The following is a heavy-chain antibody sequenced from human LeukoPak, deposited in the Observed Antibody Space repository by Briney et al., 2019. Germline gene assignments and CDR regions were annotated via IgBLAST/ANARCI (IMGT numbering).Heavy chain of an antibody. J-gene: IGHJ4*02. CDR1: GGSISSSSYY. D-gene: IGHD4-17*01. V-gene: IGHV4-39*07. Sequence: PSETLSLTCTVSGGSISSSSYYWGWIRQPPGKGLEWIGSIYYSGSTYYNPSLKSRVTISVDTYKNQFSLKLSSVTAADTAVYYCARGRTDYGDDYWGQGTLVTVSS. CDR2: IYYSGST. CDR3: ARGRTDYGDDY.